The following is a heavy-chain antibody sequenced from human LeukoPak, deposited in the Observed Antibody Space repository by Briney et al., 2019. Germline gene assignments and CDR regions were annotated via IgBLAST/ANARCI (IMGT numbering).Heavy chain of an antibody. J-gene: IGHJ4*02. CDR3: ARSVYLVGATLNFDY. D-gene: IGHD1-26*01. CDR1: GGSISSSSYY. Sequence: SETLSLTCTVSGGSISSSSYYWGWIRQPPGKGLEWIGSIYYSGSTYYNPSLKSRVTISVDTSKNQFSLKLSSVTGADTAVYYCARSVYLVGATLNFDYWGQGTLVTVSS. V-gene: IGHV4-39*07. CDR2: IYYSGST.